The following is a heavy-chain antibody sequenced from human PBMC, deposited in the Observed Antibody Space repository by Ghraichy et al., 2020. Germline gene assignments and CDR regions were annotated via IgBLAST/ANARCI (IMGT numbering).Heavy chain of an antibody. V-gene: IGHV1-8*01. CDR2: MNPNSGNT. J-gene: IGHJ4*02. D-gene: IGHD1-26*01. CDR3: ARGRYVVGALNKRYYFDY. CDR1: GYTFTSYD. Sequence: ASVKVSCKASGYTFTSYDINWVRQATGQGLEWMGWMNPNSGNTGYAQKFQGRVTMTRNTSISTAYMELSSLRSEDTAVYYCARGRYVVGALNKRYYFDYWGQGTLVTVSA.